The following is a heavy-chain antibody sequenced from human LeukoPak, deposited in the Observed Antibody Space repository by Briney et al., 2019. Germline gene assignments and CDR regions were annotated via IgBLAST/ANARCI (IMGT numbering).Heavy chain of an antibody. Sequence: PGGSLRLSCAASGFTFSSYGMHWVRQAPGKGLEWVADIWYDGSNKYDADSVKGRFTISRDNSKNTLYLQMNSLRAEDTAVYYCARPQYYYDSSGYSYWGQGTLVTVSS. CDR3: ARPQYYYDSSGYSY. J-gene: IGHJ4*02. D-gene: IGHD3-22*01. V-gene: IGHV3-33*01. CDR1: GFTFSSYG. CDR2: IWYDGSNK.